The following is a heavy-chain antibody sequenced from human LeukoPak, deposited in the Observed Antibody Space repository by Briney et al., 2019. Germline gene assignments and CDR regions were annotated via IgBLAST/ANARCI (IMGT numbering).Heavy chain of an antibody. Sequence: GASVKVSCKASGYTFTRHYMHWVRQARGQGLEWMGWINPNSGGTNYAQKFQGRVTMTRDTSISTAYMELSRLRSDDTAVYYCARGVGDVDIVATISVLLTYYFDYWGQGTLVTVSS. CDR3: ARGVGDVDIVATISVLLTYYFDY. J-gene: IGHJ4*02. D-gene: IGHD5-12*01. V-gene: IGHV1-2*02. CDR1: GYTFTRHY. CDR2: INPNSGGT.